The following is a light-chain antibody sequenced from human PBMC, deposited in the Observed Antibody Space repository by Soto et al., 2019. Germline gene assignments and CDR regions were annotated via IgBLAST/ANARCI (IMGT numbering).Light chain of an antibody. Sequence: DIVLTQSPLSLPVIPGEPASISCRSTQSLLHSDGYNYLDWYLQKPGQSPQLLLYLGSNRASGVPDRFSGSGSGTDFTLKISRVETEDVGVYYCMQALQTPFTFGPGTKVDIK. CDR1: QSLLHSDGYNY. J-gene: IGKJ3*01. V-gene: IGKV2-28*01. CDR2: LGS. CDR3: MQALQTPFT.